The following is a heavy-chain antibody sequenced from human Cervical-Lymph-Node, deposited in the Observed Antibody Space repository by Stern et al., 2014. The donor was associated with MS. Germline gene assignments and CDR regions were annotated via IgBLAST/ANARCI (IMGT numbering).Heavy chain of an antibody. D-gene: IGHD2-8*01. Sequence: QVQLVQSGGGVVQPGTSLRLSCEASGFTLSSYGMHWVRQAPGKGLEWVALIWYDGSNKYYADSVKGRFTISRDNSKDTVYLQMNSLRVEDTALYYCARGGFCTDAACYEFDGMDVWGQGTTVTVPS. CDR1: GFTLSSYG. J-gene: IGHJ6*02. CDR3: ARGGFCTDAACYEFDGMDV. CDR2: IWYDGSNK. V-gene: IGHV3-33*01.